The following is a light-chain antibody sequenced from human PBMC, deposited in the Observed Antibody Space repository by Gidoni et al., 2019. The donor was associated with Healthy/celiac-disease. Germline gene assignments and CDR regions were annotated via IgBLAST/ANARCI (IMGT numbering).Light chain of an antibody. CDR2: AAS. CDR1: QSISSY. Sequence: DIQITQSPSSLSASVGDRVTITCRASQSISSYLNWYQQKPGKAPTLLLYAASSLQSGVPSRFSGSGSGTDVTLTISSRQPEDFATYYCQQRYSTPPAFGQGTKVEIK. CDR3: QQRYSTPPA. V-gene: IGKV1-39*01. J-gene: IGKJ1*01.